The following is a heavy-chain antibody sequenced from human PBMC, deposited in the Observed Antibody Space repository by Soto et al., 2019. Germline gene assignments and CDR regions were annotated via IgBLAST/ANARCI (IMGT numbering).Heavy chain of an antibody. D-gene: IGHD2-21*02. V-gene: IGHV1-18*01. CDR1: GYTFTSYG. Sequence: GASVKVSCKASGYTFTSYGISWVRQAPGQGLEWMGWISAYNGNTNYAQKLQGRVTMTTDTSTSTAYMELRSLRSDDTAVYYCARDKGAYCGGDCYSTWFDPSGQGTLVTVS. CDR2: ISAYNGNT. J-gene: IGHJ5*02. CDR3: ARDKGAYCGGDCYSTWFDP.